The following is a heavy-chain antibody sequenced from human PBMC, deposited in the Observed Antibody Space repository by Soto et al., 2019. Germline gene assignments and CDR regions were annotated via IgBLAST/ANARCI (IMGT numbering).Heavy chain of an antibody. V-gene: IGHV3-53*01. CDR3: ARGLSPGYNDNRGYFHLDY. Sequence: EVQVVESGGGLIQPGGSLRLSCAATGFTVSSFYMTWVRQAPGKGLEWVSVIYADGRTYHADSVKGRFTISRDNSKNRAYLQMNTLRAEDTAMYYCARGLSPGYNDNRGYFHLDYWGQGTLVTVSS. CDR1: GFTVSSFY. CDR2: IYADGRT. J-gene: IGHJ4*02. D-gene: IGHD3-22*01.